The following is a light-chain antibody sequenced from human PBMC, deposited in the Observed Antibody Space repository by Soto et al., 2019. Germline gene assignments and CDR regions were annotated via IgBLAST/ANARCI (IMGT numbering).Light chain of an antibody. CDR2: GAS. CDR3: QQYGSSGT. V-gene: IGKV3-20*01. J-gene: IGKJ1*01. CDR1: QSVSNNY. Sequence: EILLTQSPGTLSLSPGERATLSCRASQSVSNNYLAWYQQKPGHAPSLLIYGASNRATGIPDRLSGSGSGTDFTLTISRLEPEDFAVYYCQQYGSSGTCGQGTKLDIK.